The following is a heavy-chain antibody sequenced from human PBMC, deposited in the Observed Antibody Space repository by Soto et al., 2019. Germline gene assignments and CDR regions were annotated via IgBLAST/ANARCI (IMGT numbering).Heavy chain of an antibody. CDR2: IYPGDSDT. J-gene: IGHJ6*02. V-gene: IGHV5-51*01. CDR3: ARLAMGPYYYYGMDV. Sequence: SFTSYWIGWVRQMPGKGLEWMGIIYPGDSDTRYSPSFQGQVTISADKSISTAYLQWSSLKASDTAMYYCARLAMGPYYYYGMDVWGQGTTVTVSS. D-gene: IGHD1-26*01. CDR1: SFTSYW.